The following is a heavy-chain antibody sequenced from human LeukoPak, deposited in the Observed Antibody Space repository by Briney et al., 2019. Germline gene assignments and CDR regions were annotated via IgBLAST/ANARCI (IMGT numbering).Heavy chain of an antibody. D-gene: IGHD4-17*01. Sequence: GGSLRPSCAASGFTFSSFWMNWVRQAPGKGLEWVANIKQDGSEIHYVGSVRGRFTISRDDAKDSLYLQMNSLRAEDTAVYYCVRDLYGGGDHWGQGTLVTVSS. CDR3: VRDLYGGGDH. CDR1: GFTFSSFW. V-gene: IGHV3-7*04. CDR2: IKQDGSEI. J-gene: IGHJ5*02.